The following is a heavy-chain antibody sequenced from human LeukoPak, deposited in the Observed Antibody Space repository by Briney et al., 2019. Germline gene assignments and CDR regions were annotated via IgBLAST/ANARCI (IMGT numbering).Heavy chain of an antibody. CDR3: AKDGQVIINFSFES. CDR1: GFSFSNFA. J-gene: IGHJ4*02. D-gene: IGHD3-22*01. V-gene: IGHV3-23*01. Sequence: GGSLRLSCAASGFSFSNFAMSWVRQAPGKGLEWVSSISLTGDSIYHADSVKGRFTTSRDNSKSTLYLQMTNLRAEDTAVYFCAKDGQVIINFSFESWGQGTLVTVSS. CDR2: ISLTGDSI.